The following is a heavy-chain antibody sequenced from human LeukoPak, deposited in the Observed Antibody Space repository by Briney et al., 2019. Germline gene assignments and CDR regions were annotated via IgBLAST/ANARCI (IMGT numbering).Heavy chain of an antibody. V-gene: IGHV3-43*02. J-gene: IGHJ4*02. Sequence: GGSLRLSCAASGFTFDDYAMHWVRQAPGKGLEWVSVISGDGGSTDYAGSVKGRFTISRDNSKNSLYLQMNSQRTEDTALYYCAKGGRSRWNQVDYWGQGTLVTVSS. CDR3: AKGGRSRWNQVDY. CDR1: GFTFDDYA. CDR2: ISGDGGST. D-gene: IGHD5-24*01.